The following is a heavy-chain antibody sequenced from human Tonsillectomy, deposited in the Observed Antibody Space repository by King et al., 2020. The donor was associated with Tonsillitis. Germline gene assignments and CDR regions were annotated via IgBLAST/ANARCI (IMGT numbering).Heavy chain of an antibody. V-gene: IGHV3-33*08. CDR1: GFTFSNYG. CDR3: ARALGSSGYRLDY. Sequence: QLVQSGGGVVQPGRSLRLSCAAPGFTFSNYGMHWVRQAPGKGLEWVAVIWYDGRNKFYADSVKGRFTISRDNSKNTLYMQMNSLRAEDTAVYYCARALGSSGYRLDYWGQGTLVTVSS. J-gene: IGHJ4*02. CDR2: IWYDGRNK. D-gene: IGHD3-22*01.